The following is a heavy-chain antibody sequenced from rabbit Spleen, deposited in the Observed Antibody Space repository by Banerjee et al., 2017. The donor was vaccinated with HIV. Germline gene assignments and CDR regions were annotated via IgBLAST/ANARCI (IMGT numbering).Heavy chain of an antibody. D-gene: IGHD1-1*01. CDR2: INAATAKP. Sequence: QSLEESGGDLVKPGASLTLTCTASGVSFSSDNYICWVRQAPGKGLEWIACINAATAKPVYATWAKGRFTISRTSSTTVTLRMTSLTAADRATYFCARDLLGVIGWNFNLWGPGTLVTVS. J-gene: IGHJ4*01. CDR3: ARDLLGVIGWNFNL. V-gene: IGHV1S40*01. CDR1: GVSFSSDNY.